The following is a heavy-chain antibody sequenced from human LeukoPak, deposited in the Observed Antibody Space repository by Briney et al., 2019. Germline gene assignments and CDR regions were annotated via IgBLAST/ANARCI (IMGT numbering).Heavy chain of an antibody. D-gene: IGHD3-22*01. CDR2: IDPDSGDT. Sequence: ASVKVSCKASGYTFTGYYMHWVRQAPGQGLEWMGWIDPDSGDTRYTQNFQGRVTMTRDSSISTTYMEMSRLTSNDTAVYFCARGDYDTTGYYHYYFDYWGQGTLVTVSS. CDR1: GYTFTGYY. V-gene: IGHV1-2*02. J-gene: IGHJ4*02. CDR3: ARGDYDTTGYYHYYFDY.